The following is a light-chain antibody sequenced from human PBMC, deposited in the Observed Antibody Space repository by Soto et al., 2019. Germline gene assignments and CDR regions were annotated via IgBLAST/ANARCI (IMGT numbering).Light chain of an antibody. V-gene: IGLV2-14*03. CDR3: TSFTTTNTLA. CDR1: SSDIGTSNY. Sequence: QSALTQPASVSGSPGQTITISCTGTSSDIGTSNYVSWFQQYVGKAHKCVIYDVSNRPSGVSYRFSGSKSGNVASLTISGLQAEDEADYYCTSFTTTNTLAFGGGTRLTVL. J-gene: IGLJ2*01. CDR2: DVS.